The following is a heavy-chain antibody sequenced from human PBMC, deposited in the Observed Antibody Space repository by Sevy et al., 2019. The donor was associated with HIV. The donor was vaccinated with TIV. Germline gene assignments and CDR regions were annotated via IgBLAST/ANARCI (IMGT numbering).Heavy chain of an antibody. CDR2: INHDGREQ. Sequence: GGSLRLSCEVSGFNFRSYWMSWVRQAPGKGLEWVANINHDGREQYYLDSVKGRFTVSRDNGKNSLYLQMTSLRLDDAALYYCARERQEEDRSGAKFDYWGRGTLVTVSS. D-gene: IGHD3-10*01. V-gene: IGHV3-7*01. J-gene: IGHJ4*02. CDR3: ARERQEEDRSGAKFDY. CDR1: GFNFRSYW.